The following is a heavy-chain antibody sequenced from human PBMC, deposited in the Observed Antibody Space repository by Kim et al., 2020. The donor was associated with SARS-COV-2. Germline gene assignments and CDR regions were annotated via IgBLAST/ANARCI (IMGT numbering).Heavy chain of an antibody. CDR1: GFTFSSYA. D-gene: IGHD1-26*01. Sequence: GGSLRLSCAASGFTFSSYAMSWVRQAPGKGLEWVSAISGSGGSTYYADSVKGRFTISRDNSKNTLYLQMNSLRAEDTAVYYWAKGGAEGGAFDIWGQGTMVTVSS. J-gene: IGHJ3*02. CDR2: ISGSGGST. CDR3: AKGGAEGGAFDI. V-gene: IGHV3-23*01.